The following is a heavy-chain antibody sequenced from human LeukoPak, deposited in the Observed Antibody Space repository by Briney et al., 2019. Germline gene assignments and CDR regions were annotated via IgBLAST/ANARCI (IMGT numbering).Heavy chain of an antibody. Sequence: GESLKISCKGSGYRFTSYWIGWVRQMPGKGLEGMGIIYPGDSDTRYSPSFQGQVTISADKSISTAYLQWSSLKASDTAMYYCARRYCSSTSCYAFDIWGQGTMVTVSS. CDR3: ARRYCSSTSCYAFDI. D-gene: IGHD2-2*01. CDR2: IYPGDSDT. J-gene: IGHJ3*02. CDR1: GYRFTSYW. V-gene: IGHV5-51*01.